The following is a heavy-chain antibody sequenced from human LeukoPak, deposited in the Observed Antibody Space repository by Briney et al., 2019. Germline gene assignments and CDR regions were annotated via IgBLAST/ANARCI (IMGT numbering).Heavy chain of an antibody. J-gene: IGHJ4*02. Sequence: ASVKVSCKASGDTVTSYDINWVRQATGQWLEWMGWMNPNSGNTGYAQKFQGRVTMTRNTSISTAYMELSSLRSEDTAVYYCARGPLGARFSDYWGQGTLVTVSS. CDR1: GDTVTSYD. CDR3: ARGPLGARFSDY. CDR2: MNPNSGNT. D-gene: IGHD1-26*01. V-gene: IGHV1-8*01.